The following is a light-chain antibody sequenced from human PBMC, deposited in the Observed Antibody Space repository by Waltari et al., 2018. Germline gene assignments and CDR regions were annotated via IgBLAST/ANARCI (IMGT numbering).Light chain of an antibody. CDR3: QQGNSNPYS. V-gene: IGKV1-13*02. CDR2: YAN. Sequence: IQISQSRSSLSPSVLARVTITCRASQGISSYLNWYQQKPGKAPKLLIYYANSLASGVPSRFSGSGSGTEFTLTISSLQPEDFATYYCQQGNSNPYSFGQGTKVEIK. J-gene: IGKJ2*03. CDR1: QGISSY.